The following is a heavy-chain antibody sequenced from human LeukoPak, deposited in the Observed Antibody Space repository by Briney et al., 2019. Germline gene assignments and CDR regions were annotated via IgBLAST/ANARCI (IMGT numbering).Heavy chain of an antibody. D-gene: IGHD1-14*01. J-gene: IGHJ5*02. CDR2: ISDHGSEK. Sequence: GGSLRLSCAASGFTFSNYAIHWVRQAPGKGLEWVAVISDHGSEKYYADSVRGRFTISRDNSMDTLYLQMNSLRDEDTAIYFCAKVFVLMRGTPENWFDPWGQGTLVTVSS. CDR3: AKVFVLMRGTPENWFDP. CDR1: GFTFSNYA. V-gene: IGHV3-30*18.